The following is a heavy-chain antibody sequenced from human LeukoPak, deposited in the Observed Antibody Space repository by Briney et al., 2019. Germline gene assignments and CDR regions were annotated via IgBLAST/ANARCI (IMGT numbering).Heavy chain of an antibody. CDR3: AREEGGAGLYGFDI. CDR2: ICSSSDYI. J-gene: IGHJ3*02. Sequence: GGSLRLSCAASGFTFSSYSMNWVRQAPGKGLEWVSSICSSSDYIYYADSLKGRFTISRDNAKNSLYLQMNSLRAEDTAVYYCAREEGGAGLYGFDIWGQGTMVTVSS. D-gene: IGHD1-26*01. CDR1: GFTFSSYS. V-gene: IGHV3-21*01.